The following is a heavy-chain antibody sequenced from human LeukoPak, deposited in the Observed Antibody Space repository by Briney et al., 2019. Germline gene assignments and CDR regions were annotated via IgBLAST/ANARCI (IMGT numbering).Heavy chain of an antibody. V-gene: IGHV3-23*01. CDR3: ARDPIAVAGTRDAFDI. D-gene: IGHD6-19*01. Sequence: PGGSLRLSCAASGFTFSSYAMSWVRQAPGKGLEWVSAISGSGGSTYYADSVKGRFTISRDNSKNTLYLQMNSLRAEDTAVYYCARDPIAVAGTRDAFDIWGQGTMVTVSS. CDR2: ISGSGGST. J-gene: IGHJ3*02. CDR1: GFTFSSYA.